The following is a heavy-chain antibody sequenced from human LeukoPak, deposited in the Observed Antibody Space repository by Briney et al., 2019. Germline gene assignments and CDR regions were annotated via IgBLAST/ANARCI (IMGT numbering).Heavy chain of an antibody. D-gene: IGHD5-12*01. J-gene: IGHJ5*02. CDR1: EFSFSSYW. CDR2: ISGSGGST. V-gene: IGHV3-23*01. Sequence: PGGSLRLSCAASEFSFSSYWMNWVRQAPGKGLEWVSGISGSGGSTYHADSVKGRFTISRDNSKNTLYLQMNSLRAEDTAVYYCAKGRDYDLFDPWGQGTLVTVSS. CDR3: AKGRDYDLFDP.